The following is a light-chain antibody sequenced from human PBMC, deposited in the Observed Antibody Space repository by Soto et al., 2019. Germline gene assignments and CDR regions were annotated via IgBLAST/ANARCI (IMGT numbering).Light chain of an antibody. V-gene: IGLV1-44*01. CDR1: SSNIGSNT. CDR2: SNN. CDR3: AAWDGSLNGWV. J-gene: IGLJ3*02. Sequence: QSVLTQPPSASGTPGQRVTISCSGSSSNIGSNTVNWYQQLPGTAPKLLIYSNNQRPSGVPDRFSGSKSATSASLAISGLQSEDEADYYCAAWDGSLNGWVFGGGTKLTVL.